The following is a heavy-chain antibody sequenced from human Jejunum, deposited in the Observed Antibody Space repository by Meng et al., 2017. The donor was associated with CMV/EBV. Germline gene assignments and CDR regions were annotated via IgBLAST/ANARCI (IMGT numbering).Heavy chain of an antibody. D-gene: IGHD6-13*01. Sequence: YYWSWIRHRPEKGQEWIACIQYSETTYYNPSLPRRLTVSIDTSKNQFSLKLTSVTAADTAVYDCARAPREYNTSWAYYYYGMDVWGQGTTVTVSS. CDR1: YY. V-gene: IGHV4-31*02. CDR2: IQYSETT. CDR3: ARAPREYNTSWAYYYYGMDV. J-gene: IGHJ6*02.